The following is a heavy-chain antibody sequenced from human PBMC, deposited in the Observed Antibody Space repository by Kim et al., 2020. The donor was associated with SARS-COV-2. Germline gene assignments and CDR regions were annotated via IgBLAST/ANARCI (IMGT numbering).Heavy chain of an antibody. Sequence: LQSRVTISVDTSKIQFSLKLSSVTAADTAVYYCARGLTYYYDSSGYYFDYWGQGTLVTVSS. D-gene: IGHD3-22*01. CDR3: ARGLTYYYDSSGYYFDY. J-gene: IGHJ4*02. V-gene: IGHV4-34*01.